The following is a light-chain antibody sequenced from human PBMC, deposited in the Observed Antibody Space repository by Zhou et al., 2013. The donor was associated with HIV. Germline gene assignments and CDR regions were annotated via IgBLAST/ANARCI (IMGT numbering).Light chain of an antibody. CDR2: GAS. CDR3: QQYSSFTLPT. Sequence: DIQMTQSPSSLSASVGDRVTISCRASQGISNYLAWFQQKPEKAPKFLISGASRLQSGVPSRFSGSGSGTEFTLTISGLQPDDFATYYCQQYSSFTLPTFGGGTKVEIK. V-gene: IGKV1-16*01. J-gene: IGKJ4*01. CDR1: QGISNY.